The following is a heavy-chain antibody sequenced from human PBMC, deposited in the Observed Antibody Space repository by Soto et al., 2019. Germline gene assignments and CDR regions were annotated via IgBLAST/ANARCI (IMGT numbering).Heavy chain of an antibody. D-gene: IGHD3-3*02. J-gene: IGHJ6*02. CDR3: AREGLVLATSTVNSVRYYYAMVV. V-gene: IGHV1-69*12. CDR1: GDTFSTYT. Sequence: QVQLVQSGAEVKKPGSSVKVSCKASGDTFSTYTITWVRQAPGQGLEWMGGIIPRTGTSNYAQKFQGRVTITADESTRTAYMGLRSLRSEDTDVYYCAREGLVLATSTVNSVRYYYAMVVWGQGTTVTVSS. CDR2: IIPRTGTS.